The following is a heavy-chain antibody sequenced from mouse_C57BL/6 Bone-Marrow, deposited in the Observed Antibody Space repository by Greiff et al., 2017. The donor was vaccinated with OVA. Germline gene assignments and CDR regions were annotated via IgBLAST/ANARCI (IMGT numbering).Heavy chain of an antibody. J-gene: IGHJ1*03. CDR3: ARRKDDGSSYDWYFDV. Sequence: QVQLKQSGAELARPGASVKLSCKASGYTFTSYGISWVKQRTGQGLEWIGEIYPRSGNTYYNEKFKGKATLTADKSSSTAYMELRSLTSEDSAVYFCARRKDDGSSYDWYFDVWGTGTTVTVSS. V-gene: IGHV1-81*01. D-gene: IGHD1-1*01. CDR2: IYPRSGNT. CDR1: GYTFTSYG.